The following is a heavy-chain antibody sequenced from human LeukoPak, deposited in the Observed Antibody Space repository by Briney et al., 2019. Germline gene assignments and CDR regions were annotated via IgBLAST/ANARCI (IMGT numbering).Heavy chain of an antibody. CDR3: ATSEGGIAAAGLFDY. Sequence: SETLSLTCAVYGGSFSGYYWSWIRQPPGKGLEWIGEINHSGSTNYSPSLKSRVTISVDTSKNQFSLKLSSVTAADTAVYYCATSEGGIAAAGLFDYWGQGTLVTVSS. V-gene: IGHV4-34*01. J-gene: IGHJ4*02. CDR1: GGSFSGYY. D-gene: IGHD6-13*01. CDR2: INHSGST.